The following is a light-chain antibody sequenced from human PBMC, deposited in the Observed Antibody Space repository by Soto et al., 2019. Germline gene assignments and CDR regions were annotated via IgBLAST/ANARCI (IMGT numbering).Light chain of an antibody. CDR3: SSYTRSSPYV. V-gene: IGLV2-14*01. Sequence: QSALTQPASVSGSPVQSITISCTGTSSDVGGHNYVSWYQQHPGRAPKLMIYEVSNRPSGVSNRFSGSKSGNTASLTISGLQPEDEADYDCSSYTRSSPYVFGTGTKVTVL. CDR2: EVS. J-gene: IGLJ1*01. CDR1: SSDVGGHNY.